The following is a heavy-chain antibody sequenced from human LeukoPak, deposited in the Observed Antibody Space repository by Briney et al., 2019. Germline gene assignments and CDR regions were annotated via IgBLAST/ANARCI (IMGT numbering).Heavy chain of an antibody. Sequence: GASVKGSSKASGYTFTSYYMHWVRQAPGQGLEWMGMINPSGGSTSYARKFLGRVTMTRDTSTSTVYMELSSLRSEDTAVYYCAILTGSLFDYWGQGTLVTVSS. CDR1: GYTFTSYY. V-gene: IGHV1-46*03. CDR3: AILTGSLFDY. CDR2: INPSGGST. J-gene: IGHJ4*02. D-gene: IGHD3-9*01.